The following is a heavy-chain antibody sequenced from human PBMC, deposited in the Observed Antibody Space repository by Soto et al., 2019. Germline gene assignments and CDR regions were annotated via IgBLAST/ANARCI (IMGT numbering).Heavy chain of an antibody. Sequence: SETLSLTCAVYGGSFSGYYWTWLRQPPGKGLEWIGEITHSGSTNYNPSLKSRVTIPVDTSKNQSSLNLNSVTAADTAVYYCARSSVRGWSYWGQGTLVTVSS. CDR1: GGSFSGYY. CDR3: ARSSVRGWSY. D-gene: IGHD3-10*02. J-gene: IGHJ4*02. V-gene: IGHV4-34*01. CDR2: ITHSGST.